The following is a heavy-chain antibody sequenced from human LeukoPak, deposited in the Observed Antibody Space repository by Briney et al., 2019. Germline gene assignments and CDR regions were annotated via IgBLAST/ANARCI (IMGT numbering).Heavy chain of an antibody. D-gene: IGHD2-2*02. Sequence: SVKVSCKASGGTFSSYAISCVRQAPGQGLEWMGGIIHIFGTANYAQKFQGRVTITTDESTSTAYMELSSLRSEDTAVYYCARAYCSSTSCHINNWFDPWGQGTLVTVSS. CDR2: IIHIFGTA. CDR1: GGTFSSYA. CDR3: ARAYCSSTSCHINNWFDP. J-gene: IGHJ5*02. V-gene: IGHV1-69*05.